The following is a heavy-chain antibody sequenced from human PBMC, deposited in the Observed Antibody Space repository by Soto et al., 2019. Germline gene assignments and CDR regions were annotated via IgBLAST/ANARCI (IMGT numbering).Heavy chain of an antibody. V-gene: IGHV6-1*01. CDR1: GDSVSTNSVT. Sequence: SQTLSLTCAISGDSVSTNSVTWNWIRQSPSRGLEWLGRTYYRSKWFNDYAVSVKGRITINPDTSKNQFSLQLNSVTPEDTAVYYCARDVGWSAFDYWGQGTLVTVSS. CDR3: ARDVGWSAFDY. D-gene: IGHD2-15*01. J-gene: IGHJ4*02. CDR2: TYYRSKWFN.